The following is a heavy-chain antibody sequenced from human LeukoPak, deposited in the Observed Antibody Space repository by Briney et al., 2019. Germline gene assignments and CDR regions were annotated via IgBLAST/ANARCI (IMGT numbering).Heavy chain of an antibody. V-gene: IGHV4-34*01. Sequence: SETLSLTCAVHGGSFSGYYWSWIRQPPGKGLEWIGEINHSGSTNYNPSLKSRVTISVDTSKNQFSLKLSSVTAADTAVYYCARGPATGYSSSWYWFDLWGQGTLVTVSS. J-gene: IGHJ5*02. D-gene: IGHD6-13*01. CDR2: INHSGST. CDR1: GGSFSGYY. CDR3: ARGPATGYSSSWYWFDL.